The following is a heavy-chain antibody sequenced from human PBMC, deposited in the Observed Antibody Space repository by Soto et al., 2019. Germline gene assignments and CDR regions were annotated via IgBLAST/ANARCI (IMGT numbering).Heavy chain of an antibody. Sequence: ASVKVSCKASGGTFSSYAISWVRQAPGQGLEWMGGIIPIFGTANYAQKFQGRVTITADESTSTAYMELSSLRSEDTAVYYCARDGPPMVRGVYYRYRFDYWGQGTLVTVSS. J-gene: IGHJ4*02. CDR3: ARDGPPMVRGVYYRYRFDY. V-gene: IGHV1-69*13. CDR2: IIPIFGTA. D-gene: IGHD3-10*01. CDR1: GGTFSSYA.